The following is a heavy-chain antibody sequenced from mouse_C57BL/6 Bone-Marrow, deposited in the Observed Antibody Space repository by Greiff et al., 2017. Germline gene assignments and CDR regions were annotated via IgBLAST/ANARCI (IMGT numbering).Heavy chain of an antibody. D-gene: IGHD1-1*01. CDR2: IHPNSGST. CDR1: GYTFTSYW. CDR3: VYYYGSSYEGY. J-gene: IGHJ2*01. Sequence: VQLQQPGAELVKPGASVTLSCKASGYTFTSYWMHWVKQRPGPGLEWIGMIHPNSGSTNYNEKFKSKATLTVDKSSSTAYMQLSSLTSEDSAVXYCVYYYGSSYEGYWGQGTTLTVSS. V-gene: IGHV1-64*01.